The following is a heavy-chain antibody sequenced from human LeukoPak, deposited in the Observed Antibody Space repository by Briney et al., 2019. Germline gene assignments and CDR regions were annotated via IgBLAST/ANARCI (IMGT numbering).Heavy chain of an antibody. CDR1: GFTFSSYA. V-gene: IGHV3-23*01. D-gene: IGHD3-22*01. Sequence: GGSLRLSCAASGFTFSSYAMSWVRQAPGKGLEWVSAISGSGGSTYYADSVKGRFTISRDNSKNTLYLQMNSLRAEDTAVYYCAYPLPTGNYYDSSGSEAFDIWGQGTMVTVSS. J-gene: IGHJ3*02. CDR3: AYPLPTGNYYDSSGSEAFDI. CDR2: ISGSGGST.